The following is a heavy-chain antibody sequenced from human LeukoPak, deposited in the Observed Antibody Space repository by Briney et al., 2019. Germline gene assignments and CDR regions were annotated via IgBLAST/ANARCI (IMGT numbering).Heavy chain of an antibody. V-gene: IGHV4-59*01. J-gene: IGHJ3*02. CDR3: ASVAGIELFQWTDAFHM. Sequence: PSETLSLPCTVSGGSFTSYYWTWIRQPPGKGLEWIGYMYYSGDAHYKPSLKSRVTISVDTSKNQCSLKLSSVTAADTAVYYCASVAGIELFQWTDAFHMWGQGTMVTVSS. CDR1: GGSFTSYY. D-gene: IGHD2-21*01. CDR2: MYYSGDA.